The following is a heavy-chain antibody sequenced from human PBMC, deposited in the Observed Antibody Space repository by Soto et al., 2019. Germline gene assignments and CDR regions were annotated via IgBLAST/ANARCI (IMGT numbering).Heavy chain of an antibody. CDR1: GFTFSSYA. J-gene: IGHJ1*01. D-gene: IGHD2-2*01. Sequence: GGSLRLSCAASGFTFSSYAMSWVRQAPGKGLEWVSTISDSGGNAYYADSVKGRFTFSRDNSKNTLYLQMNSLRAEDTALYYCAKDCSSTSCYDRYFQHWGQGTLVTVSS. CDR3: AKDCSSTSCYDRYFQH. V-gene: IGHV3-23*01. CDR2: ISDSGGNA.